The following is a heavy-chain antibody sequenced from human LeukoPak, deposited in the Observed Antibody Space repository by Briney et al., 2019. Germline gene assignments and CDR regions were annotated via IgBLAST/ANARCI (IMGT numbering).Heavy chain of an antibody. J-gene: IGHJ4*02. Sequence: ASVKVSCKGSGYTFTSYGISWVRQAPGQGLEWMGWISAYNGNTNYAQKLQGRVTMTTDTSTSTAYMELRSLRSDDTAVYYCARSSIVVVTAHSFDYWGQGTLVTVSS. CDR1: GYTFTSYG. D-gene: IGHD2-21*02. CDR2: ISAYNGNT. V-gene: IGHV1-18*01. CDR3: ARSSIVVVTAHSFDY.